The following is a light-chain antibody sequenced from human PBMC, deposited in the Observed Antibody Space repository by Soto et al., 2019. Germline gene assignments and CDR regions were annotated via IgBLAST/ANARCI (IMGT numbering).Light chain of an antibody. CDR1: QTITNY. CDR2: ATD. J-gene: IGKJ1*01. V-gene: IGKV1-39*01. CDR3: QQSYNTPQT. Sequence: DIQMSQPPSSPSASVGDRVTTACRASQTITNYLNWYQQQSGKAPKLLIYATDTLQSGVPSRFSGSGSGTDYTLTISSLQPEDFAAYYCQQSYNTPQTFGQGTKVDI.